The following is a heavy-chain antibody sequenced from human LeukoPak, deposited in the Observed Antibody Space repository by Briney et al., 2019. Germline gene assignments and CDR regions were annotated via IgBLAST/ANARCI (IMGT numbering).Heavy chain of an antibody. CDR1: GYTFTGYY. D-gene: IGHD3-22*01. Sequence: ASVTVSCKASGYTFTGYYMHWVRQAPGQGLEWMGWINPNSGGTNYAQKFQGRVTMTRDTSISTAYMELSRLRSDDTAVYYCARDPIHGTYDSSGSPDYWGQGTLVTVSS. CDR2: INPNSGGT. V-gene: IGHV1-2*02. J-gene: IGHJ4*02. CDR3: ARDPIHGTYDSSGSPDY.